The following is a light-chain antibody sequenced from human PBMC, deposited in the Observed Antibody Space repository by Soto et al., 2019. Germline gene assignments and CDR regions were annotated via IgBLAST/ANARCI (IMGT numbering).Light chain of an antibody. Sequence: QSVLTQPASVSGSPGQSITISCTGTSSDVGSYKLVSWYQQHPGKAPKLMIYEGSKRPSGVSNRFSGSKSGDTASLTISGLQAEDEADYYCCSYAGSNNFVFGSGTKVTVL. CDR2: EGS. J-gene: IGLJ1*01. V-gene: IGLV2-23*01. CDR3: CSYAGSNNFV. CDR1: SSDVGSYKL.